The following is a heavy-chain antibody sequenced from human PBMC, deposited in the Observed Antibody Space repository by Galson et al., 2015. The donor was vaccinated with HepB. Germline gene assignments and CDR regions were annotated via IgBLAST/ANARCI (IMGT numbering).Heavy chain of an antibody. Sequence: TLSLTCTVSGGSISSGSYYWSWIRQPAGKGLEWIGRIYTSGSTNYNPSLKSRVTMSVDTSKNQFSLKLSSVTAADTAVYYCAGDSSGYYPYFDYWGQGILVTVSS. D-gene: IGHD3-22*01. V-gene: IGHV4-61*02. J-gene: IGHJ4*02. CDR3: AGDSSGYYPYFDY. CDR1: GGSISSGSYY. CDR2: IYTSGST.